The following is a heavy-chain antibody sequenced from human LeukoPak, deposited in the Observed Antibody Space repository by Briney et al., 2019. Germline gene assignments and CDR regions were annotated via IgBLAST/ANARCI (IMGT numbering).Heavy chain of an antibody. CDR1: GGSISSYY. Sequence: ETLSLTCTVSGGSISSYYWSWVRQAPGKGLEWVGRIKSKTDGGTTDYAAPVKGRFTISRDDSKNTLYLQMNSLKTEDTAVYYCTTDCSGGSCYSGVGYWGQGTLVTVSS. CDR3: TTDCSGGSCYSGVGY. J-gene: IGHJ4*02. D-gene: IGHD2-15*01. CDR2: IKSKTDGGTT. V-gene: IGHV3-15*01.